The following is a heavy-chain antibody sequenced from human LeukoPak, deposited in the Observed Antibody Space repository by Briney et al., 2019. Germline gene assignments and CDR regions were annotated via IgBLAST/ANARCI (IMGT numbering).Heavy chain of an antibody. V-gene: IGHV3-23*01. CDR2: ISGSGAST. CDR3: AKYSGSYLRLNWFDP. J-gene: IGHJ5*02. D-gene: IGHD1-26*01. Sequence: GGSLRLFCAASGFTFSNSAMSWVRQAPGKGLEWVSAISGSGASTYYADSVKGRFTISRDNSKNTLYLQTSSLRADDTAVYYCAKYSGSYLRLNWFDPWGQGTLVTVSS. CDR1: GFTFSNSA.